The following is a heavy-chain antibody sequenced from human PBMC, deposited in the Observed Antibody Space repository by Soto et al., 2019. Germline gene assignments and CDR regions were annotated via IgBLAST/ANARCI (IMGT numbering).Heavy chain of an antibody. CDR3: ARAEGYSGYESWGKVAGRTNWFDP. D-gene: IGHD5-12*01. CDR1: GDSVSSNSAA. V-gene: IGHV6-1*01. CDR2: TYYRSKWYN. Sequence: SQTLSLTCAISGDSVSSNSAAWNWIRQSPSRGLEWLGRTYYRSKWYNDYAVSVKSRTTINPDTSKNQFSLQLNSVTPEDTAVYYCARAEGYSGYESWGKVAGRTNWFDPWGQGTLVTVSS. J-gene: IGHJ5*02.